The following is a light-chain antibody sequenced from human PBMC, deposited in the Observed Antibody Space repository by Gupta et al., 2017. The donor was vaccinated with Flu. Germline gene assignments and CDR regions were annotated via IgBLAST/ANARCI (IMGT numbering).Light chain of an antibody. CDR2: DVS. CDR3: CSYAGSYTFI. CDR1: SSDVGGYNY. V-gene: IGLV2-11*01. Sequence: SVTISCTGTSSDVGGYNYVSWYQQHPGKAPKLMMLDVSKRPAGVPDRVSGSKSGNTASLTISGLQAEDEADEYCCSYAGSYTFIFGGGTKLTVL. J-gene: IGLJ2*01.